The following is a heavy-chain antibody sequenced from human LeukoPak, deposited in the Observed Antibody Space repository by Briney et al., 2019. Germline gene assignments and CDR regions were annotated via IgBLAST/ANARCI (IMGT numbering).Heavy chain of an antibody. CDR2: ITLTGSRT. Sequence: GGSLRLSCAASGFSFSSYAMSWVRQAPGKGLEWVATITLTGSRTYFPDSVKGRFTLSRDNSKNTLYLQMNSLRAEDTAVYYCARGPRDAYYFDYWGQGTLVTVSS. CDR3: ARGPRDAYYFDY. J-gene: IGHJ4*02. V-gene: IGHV3-23*01. CDR1: GFSFSSYA.